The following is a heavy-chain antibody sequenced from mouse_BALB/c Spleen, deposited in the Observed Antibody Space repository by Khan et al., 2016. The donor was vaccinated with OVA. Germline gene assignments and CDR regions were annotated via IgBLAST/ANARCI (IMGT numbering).Heavy chain of an antibody. J-gene: IGHJ2*01. D-gene: IGHD1-1*01. CDR1: GYSITSGYA. Sequence: EVELVVSGPGLVKPSQSLSLTCTVTGYSITSGYAWNWIRQFPGNKLEWMGYISYSGVTSYTPSLKSRISITRDTSKNQFFLQLNSVTTEDTATYYCARGNYYGDYFDYWGQGTTLTVSS. CDR2: ISYSGVT. CDR3: ARGNYYGDYFDY. V-gene: IGHV3-2*02.